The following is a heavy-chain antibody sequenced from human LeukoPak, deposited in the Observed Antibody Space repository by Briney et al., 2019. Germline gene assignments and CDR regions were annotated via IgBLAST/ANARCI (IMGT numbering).Heavy chain of an antibody. CDR1: SGSISSSGYY. CDR2: IYYSGST. J-gene: IGHJ5*02. Sequence: SETLSLTCTVSSGSISSSGYYWRWIRQPPGKGPEWIASIYYSGSTYYNPSLKSRVTISVDTSKNQLSLKLSSLTAADTAVYYCARHEYSGSYYGLSWFDPWGQGTLVTVSS. D-gene: IGHD1-26*01. V-gene: IGHV4-39*01. CDR3: ARHEYSGSYYGLSWFDP.